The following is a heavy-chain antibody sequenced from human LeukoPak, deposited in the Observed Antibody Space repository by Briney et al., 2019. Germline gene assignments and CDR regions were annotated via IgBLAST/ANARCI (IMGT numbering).Heavy chain of an antibody. Sequence: GASVKVSCKASGGTFSSYAISWVRQAPGQGLEWMGGIIPNFGTANYAQKFQGRVTITADESTSTAYMELSSLRSEDTAVYYCARDPRYDSSGYHHDAFDIWGQGTMVTVSS. D-gene: IGHD3-22*01. V-gene: IGHV1-69*13. CDR1: GGTFSSYA. CDR2: IIPNFGTA. CDR3: ARDPRYDSSGYHHDAFDI. J-gene: IGHJ3*02.